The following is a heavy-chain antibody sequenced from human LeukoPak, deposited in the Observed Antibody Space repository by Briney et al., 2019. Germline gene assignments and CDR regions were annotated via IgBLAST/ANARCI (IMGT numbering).Heavy chain of an antibody. CDR2: IKQDGSEE. D-gene: IGHD2-21*02. V-gene: IGHV3-7*01. CDR1: GFTFSSYW. Sequence: GGSLRLSCAASGFTFSSYWMSWVRQAPGKGLEWVANIKQDGSEEYYVDSVKGRFPISRDNAKNSLHLQMNSLRAEDTAVYYCASTATFDYWGQGTPVTVSS. J-gene: IGHJ4*02. CDR3: ASTATFDY.